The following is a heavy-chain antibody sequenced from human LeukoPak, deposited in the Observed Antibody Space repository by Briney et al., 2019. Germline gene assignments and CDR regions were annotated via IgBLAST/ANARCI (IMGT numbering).Heavy chain of an antibody. CDR3: ARDKIVGATHFDY. J-gene: IGHJ4*02. V-gene: IGHV3-7*01. Sequence: GGSLRLSCAASGFTLSNYWMSWVRQAPGKGLEWVANINQDGSEMYYLDSVKGRFTISRDNAKNSLSLQMNSLRDEDAAKYYCARDKIVGATHFDYWGQGTLVTVSS. D-gene: IGHD1-26*01. CDR1: GFTLSNYW. CDR2: INQDGSEM.